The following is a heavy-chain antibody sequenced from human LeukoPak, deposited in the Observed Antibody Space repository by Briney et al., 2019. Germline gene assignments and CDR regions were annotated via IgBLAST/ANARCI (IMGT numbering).Heavy chain of an antibody. V-gene: IGHV1-2*02. CDR2: INPNSGGT. CDR3: ASPLEAVAGTPLGMDV. Sequence: ASVKVSCKASGYTFTGYYMHWVRQAPGQGLEWMGWINPNSGGTNYAQKFQGRVTMTRDTSISTAYMELSRLRSDDTAVYYCASPLEAVAGTPLGMDVWGQGTTATVSS. D-gene: IGHD6-19*01. CDR1: GYTFTGYY. J-gene: IGHJ6*02.